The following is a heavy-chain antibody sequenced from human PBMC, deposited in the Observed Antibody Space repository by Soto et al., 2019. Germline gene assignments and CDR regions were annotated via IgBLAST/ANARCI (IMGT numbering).Heavy chain of an antibody. CDR3: ARGTMVRGVHYYYYGMDV. Sequence: QVQLVESGGGLVKPGGSLRLSCADSGFTFSDYYMSWIRQAPGKGLEWGSYISSSSSYTNYADSVKGRFTISRDNAKNSLYLQMNSLRAEDTAVYYCARGTMVRGVHYYYYGMDVWGQGTTVTVSS. D-gene: IGHD3-10*01. V-gene: IGHV3-11*06. CDR2: ISSSSSYT. J-gene: IGHJ6*02. CDR1: GFTFSDYY.